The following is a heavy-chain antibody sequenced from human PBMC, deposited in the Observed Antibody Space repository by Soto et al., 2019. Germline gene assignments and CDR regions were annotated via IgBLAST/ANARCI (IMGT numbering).Heavy chain of an antibody. CDR3: ARAVAGRIDY. J-gene: IGHJ4*02. CDR2: TYYRSKWYN. CDR1: GDSVSSNRVT. V-gene: IGHV6-1*01. Sequence: SQTLSLTCAISGDSVSSNRVTWNWIRQSPSRGLEWLGRTYYRSKWYNDYAVSVKSRITINPDTSKNQFSLQLNSVTPEGTAVFYCARAVAGRIDYWGQGTLVTVSS. D-gene: IGHD6-19*01.